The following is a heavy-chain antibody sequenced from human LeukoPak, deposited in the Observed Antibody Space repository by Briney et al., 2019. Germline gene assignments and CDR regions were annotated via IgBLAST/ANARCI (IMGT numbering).Heavy chain of an antibody. V-gene: IGHV4-30-4*01. CDR1: GGSISSGEYY. CDR2: IYYSGST. D-gene: IGHD5-12*01. J-gene: IGHJ4*02. CDR3: AREREVATAGGFDY. Sequence: PSQTLSLTCTVSGGSISSGEYYWSWIRQPPGKGLEWIGYIYYSGSTYYNPSLKSRLTISVDTSKNQFSLRLTSVTAADTAVYYCAREREVATAGGFDYWGQGTLVTVSS.